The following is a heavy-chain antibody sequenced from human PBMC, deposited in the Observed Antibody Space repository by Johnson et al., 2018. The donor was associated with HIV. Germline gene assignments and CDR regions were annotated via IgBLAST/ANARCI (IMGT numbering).Heavy chain of an antibody. J-gene: IGHJ3*02. CDR3: AKDSSSGWSRSDGFDI. CDR2: ISYDGSNK. V-gene: IGHV3-30*04. CDR1: GFTFSSYA. D-gene: IGHD6-19*01. Sequence: QVQLVESGGGVVQPGRSLRLSCAASGFTFSSYAMHWVRQAPGKGLEWVAVISYDGSNKYYADSVKGRFTISRDNSKNSLYLQMNSLRTEDTALYYCAKDSSSGWSRSDGFDIWGQGTMVTVSS.